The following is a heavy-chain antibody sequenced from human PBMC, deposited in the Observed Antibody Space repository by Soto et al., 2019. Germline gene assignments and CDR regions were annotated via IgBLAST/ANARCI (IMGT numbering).Heavy chain of an antibody. CDR2: INHSGST. CDR1: GGSFSGYY. Sequence: SETLSLTCAVYGGSFSGYYWSWIRQPPGKGLEWIGEINHSGSTNYNPSLKSRVTISVDTSKNQFSLKLSSVTAADTAVYYCAREYYDFWSGARYYYYGMDVWGQGTTVTVSS. D-gene: IGHD3-3*01. CDR3: AREYYDFWSGARYYYYGMDV. V-gene: IGHV4-34*01. J-gene: IGHJ6*02.